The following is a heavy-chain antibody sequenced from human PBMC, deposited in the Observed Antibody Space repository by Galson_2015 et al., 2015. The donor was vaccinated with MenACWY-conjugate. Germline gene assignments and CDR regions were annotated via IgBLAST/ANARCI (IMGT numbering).Heavy chain of an antibody. CDR2: IYYSGST. Sequence: GSISSSSYYWGWIRQPPGKGLEWIGSIYYSGSTYYNPSLKSRVTISVDTSKNQFSLKLSSVTAADTAVYYCARPRSDSSGYHYNWFDPWGQGTLVTVSS. V-gene: IGHV4-39*01. D-gene: IGHD3-22*01. J-gene: IGHJ5*02. CDR1: GSISSSSYY. CDR3: ARPRSDSSGYHYNWFDP.